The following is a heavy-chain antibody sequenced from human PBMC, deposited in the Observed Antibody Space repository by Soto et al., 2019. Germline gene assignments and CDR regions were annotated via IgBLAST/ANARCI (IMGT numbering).Heavy chain of an antibody. D-gene: IGHD7-27*01. CDR2: IGSAGDT. CDR1: GFTFSSYA. CDR3: ARGYLGSFDY. V-gene: IGHV3-13*01. J-gene: IGHJ4*02. Sequence: GGSLRLSCTASGFTFSSYAVHWVRQPTGKGLEWVSVIGSAGDTYYPGSVKGRFTISRENAKNSLYLQMNSLRAEDTAVYYCARGYLGSFDYWGQGTLVTVSS.